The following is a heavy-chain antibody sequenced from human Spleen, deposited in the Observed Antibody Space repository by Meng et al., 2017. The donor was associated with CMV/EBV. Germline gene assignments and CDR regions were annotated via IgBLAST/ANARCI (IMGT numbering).Heavy chain of an antibody. CDR3: ARDLAHSGSQWADAFDI. Sequence: GGSLRLSCVASQFIFSNSWMAWVRQTPDRGLEWVANIKEDGSEQYYVDSVKGRFTISRDNAKDSLYLQMDSLRVEDTAVYYCARDLAHSGSQWADAFDIWGQGTMVTVS. CDR1: QFIFSNSW. V-gene: IGHV3-7*01. D-gene: IGHD1-26*01. CDR2: IKEDGSEQ. J-gene: IGHJ3*02.